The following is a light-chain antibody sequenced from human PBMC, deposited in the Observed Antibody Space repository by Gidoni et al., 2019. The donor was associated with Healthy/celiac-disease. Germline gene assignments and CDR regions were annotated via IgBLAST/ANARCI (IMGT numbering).Light chain of an antibody. CDR1: QSVSSY. J-gene: IGKJ3*01. V-gene: IGKV3-11*01. Sequence: EIVLTQSPATLSLSPWERATLSCRASQSVSSYLAWYQQKPGQAPRLLIYDASNRATGIPARFSGSGSGTDFTLTISSLEPEDFAVYYCQQRSNWPPIFTFGPXTKVDIK. CDR3: QQRSNWPPIFT. CDR2: DAS.